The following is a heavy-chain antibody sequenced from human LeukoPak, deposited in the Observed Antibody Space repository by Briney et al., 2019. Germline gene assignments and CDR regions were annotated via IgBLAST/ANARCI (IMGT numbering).Heavy chain of an antibody. V-gene: IGHV1-46*01. Sequence: ASVKVSCKASGYTFTSYYMHWVRQPPSHGLEWMGIINPSGGSTSYAQKFQGRVTMTRDTSTSTVYMELSSLRSEDTAVYYCARNPAHQSITMIVLPTGDWYFDLWGRGTLVTVSS. J-gene: IGHJ2*01. CDR1: GYTFTSYY. CDR3: ARNPAHQSITMIVLPTGDWYFDL. CDR2: INPSGGST. D-gene: IGHD3-22*01.